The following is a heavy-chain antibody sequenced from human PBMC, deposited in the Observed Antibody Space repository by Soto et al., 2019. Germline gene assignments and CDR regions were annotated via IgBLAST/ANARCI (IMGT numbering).Heavy chain of an antibody. CDR3: ASVTFGGVVLAH. Sequence: SETLSLTCSVSADSFSKYYWTWIRQPPGEGLEWIGYIYFNGNTNYNPSLKGRVTISIDTSKKQFSLNLSSVTAADTSVYYCASVTFGGVVLAHWGQGTLVTVSS. J-gene: IGHJ4*02. V-gene: IGHV4-59*01. D-gene: IGHD3-16*01. CDR2: IYFNGNT. CDR1: ADSFSKYY.